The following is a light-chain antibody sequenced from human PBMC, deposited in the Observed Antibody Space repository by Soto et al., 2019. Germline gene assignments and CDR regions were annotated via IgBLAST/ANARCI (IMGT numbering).Light chain of an antibody. Sequence: EILMTQSPATLSVSPGERATLSCRASQSVGGDLAWYQQKPGQAPRLLISGASTRASGIPARFSGSGSGTEFTLTISSLQSEDFAFYYCEQYNISPETFGQGT. CDR3: EQYNISPET. CDR1: QSVGGD. V-gene: IGKV3-15*01. CDR2: GAS. J-gene: IGKJ1*01.